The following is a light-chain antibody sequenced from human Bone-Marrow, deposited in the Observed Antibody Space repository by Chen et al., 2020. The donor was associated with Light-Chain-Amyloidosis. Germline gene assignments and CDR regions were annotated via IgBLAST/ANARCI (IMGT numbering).Light chain of an antibody. CDR3: QSADSSGSYEAI. CDR2: RDT. J-gene: IGLJ2*01. Sequence: SYELTQPPSVSVSPGQTARLTCSGDDLPTKYAYWYQQTPGQAPVLVIHRDTERPSGISERFSSSSSGTTATLTISGVQAEEEADDHCQSADSSGSYEAIFGGGTKLTVL. V-gene: IGLV3-25*02. CDR1: DLPTKY.